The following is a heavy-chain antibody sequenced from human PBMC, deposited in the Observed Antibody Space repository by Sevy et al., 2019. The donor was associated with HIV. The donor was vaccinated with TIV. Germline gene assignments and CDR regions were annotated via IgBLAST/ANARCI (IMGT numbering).Heavy chain of an antibody. CDR2: IYYSGST. Sequence: GSLSLTCTVSGGSISSSSYYWGWIRQPPGKGLEWIGSIYYSGSTYYNPSLTSRVTISVDTSKNQFSLKLSSVTAADTAVYYCARHRAAAWGANWFDPWGQGTLVTVSS. J-gene: IGHJ5*02. V-gene: IGHV4-39*01. CDR3: ARHRAAAWGANWFDP. D-gene: IGHD6-13*01. CDR1: GGSISSSSYY.